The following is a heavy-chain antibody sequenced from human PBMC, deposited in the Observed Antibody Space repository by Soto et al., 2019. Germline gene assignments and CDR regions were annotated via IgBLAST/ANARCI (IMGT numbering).Heavy chain of an antibody. V-gene: IGHV3-15*01. CDR2: IKSITDGGTT. Sequence: GGSLRLSCAASGITFSNAWVTWVRQAPGKGLEWVGRIKSITDGGTTDYAAPVKGRFTISRDDSKDTLYLQMNNLRTEDTAVYHCTTYSADIVVVPATFGMDVWGQGTTVPVS. CDR3: TTYSADIVVVPATFGMDV. CDR1: GITFSNAW. D-gene: IGHD2-2*01. J-gene: IGHJ6*02.